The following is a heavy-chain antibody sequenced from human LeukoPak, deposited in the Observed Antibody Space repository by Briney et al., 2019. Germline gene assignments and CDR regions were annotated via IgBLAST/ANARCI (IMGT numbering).Heavy chain of an antibody. CDR2: IYPGDSDT. CDR1: GYTFTSYW. D-gene: IGHD4-17*01. Sequence: GESLKISCKGSGYTFTSYWIGWVRQMPGQGLEWMGIIYPGDSDTRYSPSFQGQVTISADKSISTAYLQWSSLKASDTAMYYCARNPFPASYGDDNYWGQGTLVTVSS. V-gene: IGHV5-51*01. CDR3: ARNPFPASYGDDNY. J-gene: IGHJ4*02.